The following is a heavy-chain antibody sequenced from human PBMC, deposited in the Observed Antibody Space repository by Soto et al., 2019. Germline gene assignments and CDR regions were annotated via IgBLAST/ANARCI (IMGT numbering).Heavy chain of an antibody. CDR1: GGTFSSYA. CDR3: ARDLAYYYDSSGSPRGGFFDY. D-gene: IGHD3-22*01. J-gene: IGHJ4*02. Sequence: QVQLVQSGAEVKKPGSSVKVSCKASGGTFSSYAISWVRQAPGQGLEWMGGIIPIFGTANYAQKFQGRVTITADESTSTAYMELSSLRSEDTAVYYCARDLAYYYDSSGSPRGGFFDYWGQGTLVTVSS. CDR2: IIPIFGTA. V-gene: IGHV1-69*01.